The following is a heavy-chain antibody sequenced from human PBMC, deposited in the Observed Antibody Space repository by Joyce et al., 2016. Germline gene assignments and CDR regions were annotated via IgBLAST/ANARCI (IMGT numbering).Heavy chain of an antibody. D-gene: IGHD6-19*01. CDR1: GGSIRGSSFY. J-gene: IGHJ4*02. V-gene: IGHV4-39*07. Sequence: QLQLQESGPGLVKPSETLSLTCTASGGSIRGSSFYWAWIRQPPGKGLEWIGSIYHSGTTYYNLSLRGRVTISVDPSQNQFSLKVISVTAADTAVYFCARSHGSAWLLNEYWGQGALVTVSS. CDR2: IYHSGTT. CDR3: ARSHGSAWLLNEY.